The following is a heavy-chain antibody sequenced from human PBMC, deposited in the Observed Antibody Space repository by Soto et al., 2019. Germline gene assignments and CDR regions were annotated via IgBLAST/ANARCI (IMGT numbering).Heavy chain of an antibody. V-gene: IGHV1-69*01. CDR3: ARTGDGIAARGNFDY. Sequence: QVQLVQSGAEVKKPGSSVKVSCKASGGTFSSYAISWVRQAPGQGLEWMGGIIPIFGTANYAQKFQGRVTITADESTSPAYMELSSLRSEDTAVYYCARTGDGIAARGNFDYWGQGTLVTVSS. CDR2: IIPIFGTA. J-gene: IGHJ4*02. CDR1: GGTFSSYA. D-gene: IGHD6-6*01.